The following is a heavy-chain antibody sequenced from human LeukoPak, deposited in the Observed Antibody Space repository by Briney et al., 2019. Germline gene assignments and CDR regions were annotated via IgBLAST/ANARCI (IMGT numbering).Heavy chain of an antibody. V-gene: IGHV3-9*01. CDR2: ISWNSDTL. CDR1: GFTFDDYA. D-gene: IGHD2-15*01. Sequence: GRSLRLSCAASGFTFDDYAMYWVRQAPGKGLEWVSGISWNSDTLDYADSVKSRFTISRDNAKSSLYLQMNSLRAEDTALYYCAKCRVVLAVLDAFDIWGQGTLVTVSS. CDR3: AKCRVVLAVLDAFDI. J-gene: IGHJ3*02.